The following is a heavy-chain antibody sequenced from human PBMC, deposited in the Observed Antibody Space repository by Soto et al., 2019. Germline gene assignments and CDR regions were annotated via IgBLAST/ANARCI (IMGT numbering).Heavy chain of an antibody. CDR2: ISSFNGT. V-gene: IGHV1-18*04. D-gene: IGHD2-2*01. Sequence: QGQLVQSGAEVKKSGAAVKVSCKASGFAFSSYGINWVRQAPGQGLEWMGWISSFNGTKYTQKFQGRVTMTTDTATTTAYLELRGLKSDDTAVYYCARDLRGFCTSANCYGDFDYSGQGTLITVSS. CDR3: ARDLRGFCTSANCYGDFDY. CDR1: GFAFSSYG. J-gene: IGHJ4*02.